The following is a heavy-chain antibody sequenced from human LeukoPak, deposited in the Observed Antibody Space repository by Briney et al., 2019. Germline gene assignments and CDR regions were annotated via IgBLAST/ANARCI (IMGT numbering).Heavy chain of an antibody. CDR2: IKSKTDGGTT. D-gene: IGHD6-19*01. Sequence: PGGSLRLSCAASGFTFSNAWMSWVRQAPGKGREWVGRIKSKTDGGTTDYAAPVKGRFTISRDDSKITMYLQMTSLKTEDTDVYYCTPTDTGYSSGWGQGTLVTVSS. J-gene: IGHJ4*02. CDR3: TPTDTGYSSG. CDR1: GFTFSNAW. V-gene: IGHV3-15*01.